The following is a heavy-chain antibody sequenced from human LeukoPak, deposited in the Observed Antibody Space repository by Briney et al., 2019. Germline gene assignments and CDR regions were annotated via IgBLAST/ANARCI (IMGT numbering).Heavy chain of an antibody. CDR1: GYSFTSYW. J-gene: IGHJ4*02. D-gene: IGHD2-15*01. V-gene: IGHV5-51*01. CDR3: ARLPYCSGGSCYSVSGSYYFDY. CDR2: IYPGDSDT. Sequence: GESLQISCKGSGYSFTSYWIGWVRQMPGKGLEWMGIIYPGDSDTRYSPSFQGQVTISADKSISTAYLQWSSLKASDTAMYYCARLPYCSGGSCYSVSGSYYFDYWGQGTLVTVSS.